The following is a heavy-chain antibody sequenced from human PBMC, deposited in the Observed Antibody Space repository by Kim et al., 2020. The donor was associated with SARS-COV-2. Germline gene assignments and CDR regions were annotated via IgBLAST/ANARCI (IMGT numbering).Heavy chain of an antibody. CDR2: IIANNGNT. CDR3: ARDWDLRWCISGWYHGFQ. CDR1: GCTFSSYA. J-gene: IGHJ1*01. V-gene: IGHV1-18*01. Sequence: ASVKVSCKASGCTFSSYAISWVRQAPGQGLEWMGGIIANNGNTNYAQKLQGRVTITTDASTSTAYMELSSLRSDDTAVYYCARDWDLRWCISGWYHGFQ. D-gene: IGHD6-19*01.